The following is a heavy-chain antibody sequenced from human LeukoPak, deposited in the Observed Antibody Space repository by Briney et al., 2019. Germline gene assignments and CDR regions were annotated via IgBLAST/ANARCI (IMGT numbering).Heavy chain of an antibody. D-gene: IGHD2-21*01. V-gene: IGHV4-59*08. CDR2: IYYSGST. CDR3: ARHMWPPDYFDY. CDR1: GGSISSYY. Sequence: SETLSLTCTVSGGSISSYYWSWIRQPPGKGLEWIGYIYYSGSTNYNPSLKSRVTISVDTSKNQFSLKLSSVTAADTAVYYCARHMWPPDYFDYWGQGTLVTVSS. J-gene: IGHJ4*02.